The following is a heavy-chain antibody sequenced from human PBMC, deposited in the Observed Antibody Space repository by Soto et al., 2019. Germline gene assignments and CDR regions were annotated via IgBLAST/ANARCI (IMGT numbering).Heavy chain of an antibody. CDR1: GYTLTELC. CDR2: YDPEDGEA. CDR3: ATAVRWSNAPFDY. D-gene: IGHD4-17*01. J-gene: IGHJ4*02. V-gene: IGHV1-24*01. Sequence: QVQLVQSGAEVKKPGASVKVSCTVSGYTLTELCIHGVRQTPGKGLEWLGGYDPEDGEAIYAQKFQGRVTMTVDTSTDTAYMDLSSLRSEDTAVYFCATAVRWSNAPFDYWGQGTLVTVSA.